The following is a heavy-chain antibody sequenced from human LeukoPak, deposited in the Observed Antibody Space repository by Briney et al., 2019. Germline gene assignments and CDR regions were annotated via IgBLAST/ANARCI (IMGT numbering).Heavy chain of an antibody. CDR2: INWNGGST. V-gene: IGHV3-20*04. CDR1: GFNVDDYG. Sequence: GSLRLSCEVSGFNVDDYGMSWVRQAPGKGLEWVCDINWNGGSTGYADSVKGRFTISRDNAKSSLYLQMNSLRAEDTALYYCARQIMVVVVAAPYYYYMDVWGKGTTVTVSS. J-gene: IGHJ6*03. D-gene: IGHD2-15*01. CDR3: ARQIMVVVVAAPYYYYMDV.